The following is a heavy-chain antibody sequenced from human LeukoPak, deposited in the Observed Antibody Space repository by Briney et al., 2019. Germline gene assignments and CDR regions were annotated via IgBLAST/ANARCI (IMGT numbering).Heavy chain of an antibody. CDR3: ALRSSWYPNQNDY. J-gene: IGHJ4*02. D-gene: IGHD6-13*01. CDR2: IRYDGSNK. CDR1: GFTFSSYG. Sequence: GGSLRLSCAASGFTFSSYGMHWVRQAPGKGLEWVAFIRYDGSNKYYADSVKGRFTISRDNSKNTLYLQMNSLRAEDTAVYYCALRSSWYPNQNDYWGQGTLVTVSS. V-gene: IGHV3-30*02.